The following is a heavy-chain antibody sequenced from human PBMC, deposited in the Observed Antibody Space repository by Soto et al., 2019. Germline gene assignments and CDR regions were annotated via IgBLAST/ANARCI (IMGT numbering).Heavy chain of an antibody. V-gene: IGHV5-51*01. CDR2: IYPGDSDT. J-gene: IGHJ3*02. CDR3: ARRGAVVPGDAFDI. D-gene: IGHD3-22*01. Sequence: GESLKISCKASGYSFTTYWIGWVRQMPGKGLEWMGIIYPGDSDTRYSPSFQGHVTIPADKSISTAYLQWRSLKASDTAMYYCARRGAVVPGDAFDIWGQGTMVTVSS. CDR1: GYSFTTYW.